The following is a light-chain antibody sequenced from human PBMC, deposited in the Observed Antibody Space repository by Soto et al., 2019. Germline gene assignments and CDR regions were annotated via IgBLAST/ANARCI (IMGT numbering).Light chain of an antibody. CDR3: LQDYNYPWT. CDR1: QGIRND. J-gene: IGKJ1*01. V-gene: IGKV1-6*01. CDR2: AAS. Sequence: IQMPQSPSSLTASVGDSLTITRRASQGIRNDLGWYQQKPGKANKLLIYAASSLQSGVPSRFSGSGSGTDFTLTISSLQPDEFATYYCLQDYNYPWTVGKGNKVAIK.